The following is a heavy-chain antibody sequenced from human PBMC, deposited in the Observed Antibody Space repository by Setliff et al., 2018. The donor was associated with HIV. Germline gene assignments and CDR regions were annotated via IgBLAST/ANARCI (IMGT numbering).Heavy chain of an antibody. CDR3: AREIVTLYTGGHYLYGIDV. Sequence: PGGSLRLSCVASGITFSGVYMTWVRQAPGKGLEWVSAISGSGGSTYYADSVKGRFTISRENARNSLYLQMNSLRAGDTAVYYCAREIVTLYTGGHYLYGIDVWGQGTAVTVSS. V-gene: IGHV3-23*01. D-gene: IGHD3-22*01. J-gene: IGHJ6*02. CDR1: GITFSGVY. CDR2: ISGSGGST.